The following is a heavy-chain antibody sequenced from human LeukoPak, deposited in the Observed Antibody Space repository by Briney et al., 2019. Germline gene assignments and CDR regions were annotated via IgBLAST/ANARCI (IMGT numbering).Heavy chain of an antibody. D-gene: IGHD2-21*02. Sequence: GGSLRLSCAASGFTFSSYGMHWVRQAPGKGLEWVAVISYDGCNKYYADSVKGRFTISRDNSKNTLYLQMNSLRAEDTAVYYCAKEAGPYCGGDCFDAFDMWGQGTMVTVSS. CDR1: GFTFSSYG. J-gene: IGHJ3*02. CDR2: ISYDGCNK. V-gene: IGHV3-30*18. CDR3: AKEAGPYCGGDCFDAFDM.